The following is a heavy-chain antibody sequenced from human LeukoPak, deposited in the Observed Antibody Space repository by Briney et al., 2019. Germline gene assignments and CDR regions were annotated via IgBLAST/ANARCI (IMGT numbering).Heavy chain of an antibody. V-gene: IGHV3-30*02. J-gene: IGHJ4*02. CDR3: AKAAYSGYLDY. D-gene: IGHD1-26*01. CDR1: GFTFSSYG. Sequence: GGSLRLSCAASGFTFSSYGMHWVRQAPGKGLDWVAFISYDGSNEYYVDSVKGRFTISRDNSKNTLYLQINSLRAEDTAVYYCAKAAYSGYLDYWGQGTLVTVSS. CDR2: ISYDGSNE.